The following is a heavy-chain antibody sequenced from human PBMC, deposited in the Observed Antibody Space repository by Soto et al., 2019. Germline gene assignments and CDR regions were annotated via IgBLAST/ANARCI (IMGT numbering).Heavy chain of an antibody. CDR1: GGTFSSYA. CDR3: APRLWFGDFSCFDP. J-gene: IGHJ5*02. Sequence: SVKVSCKASGGTFSSYAISWVRQAPGQGLEWMGGIIPIFGTANYAQKFQGRVTITADESTSTAYMELSSLRSEDTAVYYCAPRLWFGDFSCFDPWGQGTLVTVSS. D-gene: IGHD3-10*01. V-gene: IGHV1-69*13. CDR2: IIPIFGTA.